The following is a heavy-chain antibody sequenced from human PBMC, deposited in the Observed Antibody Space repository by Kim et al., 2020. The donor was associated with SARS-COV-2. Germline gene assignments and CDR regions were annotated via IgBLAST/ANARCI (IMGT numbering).Heavy chain of an antibody. J-gene: IGHJ6*02. CDR2: ISYDGSNK. CDR1: GFTFSSYA. D-gene: IGHD6-13*01. V-gene: IGHV3-30*04. CDR3: ARDLPYSSSWQISLDYYYYGMDV. Sequence: GGSLRLSCAASGFTFSSYAMHWVRQAPGKGLEWVAVISYDGSNKYYADSVKGRFTISRDNSKNTLYLQMNSLRAEDTAVYYCARDLPYSSSWQISLDYYYYGMDVWGQGTTVTVSS.